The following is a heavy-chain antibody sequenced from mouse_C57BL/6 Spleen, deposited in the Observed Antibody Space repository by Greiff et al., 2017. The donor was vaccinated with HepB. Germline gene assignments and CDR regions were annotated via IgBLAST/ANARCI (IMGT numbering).Heavy chain of an antibody. CDR1: GYTFTDYY. CDR3: ARSFTTVVATRGFDY. J-gene: IGHJ2*01. CDR2: INPNNGGT. D-gene: IGHD1-1*01. V-gene: IGHV1-26*01. Sequence: EVKLMESGPELVKPGASVKISCKASGYTFTDYYMNWVKQSHGKSLEWIGDINPNNGGTSYNQKFKGKATLTVDKSSSTAYMELRSLTSEDSAVYYCARSFTTVVATRGFDYWGQGTTLTVSS.